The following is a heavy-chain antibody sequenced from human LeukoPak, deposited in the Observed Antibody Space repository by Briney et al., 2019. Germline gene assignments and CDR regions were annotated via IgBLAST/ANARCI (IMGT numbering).Heavy chain of an antibody. Sequence: SVKDSCKASGGTFSNYAISWVRQAPGQGLQWMGGITPIFGTINYAQKFQGRVTTIADESTSTAYMELSSLRSEDTAVYYCARFDTGSLDTAGYWYFDLWGRGTLVIVSS. CDR3: ARFDTGSLDTAGYWYFDL. J-gene: IGHJ2*01. D-gene: IGHD1-26*01. V-gene: IGHV1-69*13. CDR2: ITPIFGTI. CDR1: GGTFSNYA.